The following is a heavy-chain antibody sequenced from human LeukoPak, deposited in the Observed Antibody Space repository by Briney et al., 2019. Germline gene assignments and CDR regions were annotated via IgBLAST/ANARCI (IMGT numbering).Heavy chain of an antibody. V-gene: IGHV3-23*01. CDR2: ISGSGGST. D-gene: IGHD6-19*01. Sequence: GGSLRLSCAASGFTFSSYAMSWVRQAPGKGVEWVSAISGSGGSTYYADSVKGRFTISRDNSKNTLYLQMNSLRAEDTAVYYCATSRGSGWYQGNYWGQGTLVTVSS. CDR1: GFTFSSYA. CDR3: ATSRGSGWYQGNY. J-gene: IGHJ4*02.